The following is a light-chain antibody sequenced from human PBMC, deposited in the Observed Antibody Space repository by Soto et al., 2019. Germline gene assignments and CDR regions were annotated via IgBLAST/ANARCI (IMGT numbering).Light chain of an antibody. CDR2: DAS. Sequence: DIQMTQSPSTLSASVGDRVTITCRASQSISDLLAWYQQIPGRAPKLLIYDASTLQSGVPSRFSGSGSGTEFILTISSLQPDDSATYYCQEYKSATFGQGTKLQIK. CDR1: QSISDL. J-gene: IGKJ2*01. CDR3: QEYKSAT. V-gene: IGKV1-5*01.